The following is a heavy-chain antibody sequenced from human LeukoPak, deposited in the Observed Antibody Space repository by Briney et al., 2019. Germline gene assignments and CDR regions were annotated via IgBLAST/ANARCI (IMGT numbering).Heavy chain of an antibody. CDR3: AKDSGIATINY. CDR1: GYTFTSYD. J-gene: IGHJ4*02. Sequence: ASVKVSCKASGYTFTSYDINWVRQATGQGLEWMGWMNPSSGGTGYAQKFQGRFSMTRDTTITTAYMELGSLRSEDTAVYYCAKDSGIATINYWGQGTLVTVSS. V-gene: IGHV1-8*01. D-gene: IGHD5-24*01. CDR2: MNPSSGGT.